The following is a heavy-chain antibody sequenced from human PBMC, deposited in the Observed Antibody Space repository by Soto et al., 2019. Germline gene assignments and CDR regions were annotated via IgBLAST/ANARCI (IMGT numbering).Heavy chain of an antibody. D-gene: IGHD3-3*01. CDR3: AKGGRFPEARYYFLDV. CDR2: INDSGST. J-gene: IGHJ6*03. CDR1: GESFSGYY. Sequence: QVQLQQRGAGLLKPSETLSLTCVVDGESFSGYYWTWIRQPPGKGLEWIGEINDSGSTNHKPSLKSPVTMSIDTSKNQFSLNLRSVTAADTGVYYCAKGGRFPEARYYFLDVWGNGTTVTVSS. V-gene: IGHV4-34*01.